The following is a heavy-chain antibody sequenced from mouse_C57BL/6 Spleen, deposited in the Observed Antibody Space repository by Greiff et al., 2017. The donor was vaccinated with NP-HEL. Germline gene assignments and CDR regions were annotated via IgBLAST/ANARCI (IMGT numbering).Heavy chain of an antibody. V-gene: IGHV5-17*01. D-gene: IGHD1-1*01. Sequence: EVQLVESGGGLVKPGGSLKLSCAASGFTFSDYGMHWVRQAPEKGLEWVAYISSGSSTIYYADTVKGRFTISRDNDKNTLFLQMTSLRSEDTAMYYCARPYYYGSSLYAMDYWGQGTSVTVSS. CDR1: GFTFSDYG. J-gene: IGHJ4*01. CDR2: ISSGSSTI. CDR3: ARPYYYGSSLYAMDY.